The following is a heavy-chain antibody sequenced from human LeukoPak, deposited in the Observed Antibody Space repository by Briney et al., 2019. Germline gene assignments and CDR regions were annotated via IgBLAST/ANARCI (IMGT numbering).Heavy chain of an antibody. CDR3: AKDMHGSSWPYYFDY. V-gene: IGHV3-23*01. CDR1: GFTFSSYA. Sequence: GGSLRLSCAASGFTFSSYAMSWVRQAPGKGLEWVSAISGSGGSTYYADSVKGRFITSRDNSKNTLFLQMNSLRAEDTAVYYCAKDMHGSSWPYYFDYWGQGTLVTVSS. D-gene: IGHD6-13*01. J-gene: IGHJ4*02. CDR2: ISGSGGST.